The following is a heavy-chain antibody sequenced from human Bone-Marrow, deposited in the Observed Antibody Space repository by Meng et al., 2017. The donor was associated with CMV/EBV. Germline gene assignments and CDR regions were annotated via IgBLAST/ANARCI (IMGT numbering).Heavy chain of an antibody. CDR2: ISYDGSNK. J-gene: IGHJ4*02. V-gene: IGHV3-30*04. CDR3: ARSPCRQDTSGWYRY. Sequence: GESLKISCAASGFTFSSYAMHWVRQAPGKGLEWVAVISYDGSNKYYADSVKGRFTISRDNSKNTLYLQMNSLRAEDTAVYYCARSPCRQDTSGWYRYWGQRALVTVSS. D-gene: IGHD6-19*01. CDR1: GFTFSSYA.